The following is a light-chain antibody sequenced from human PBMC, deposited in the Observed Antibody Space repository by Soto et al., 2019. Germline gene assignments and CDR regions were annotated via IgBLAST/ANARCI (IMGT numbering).Light chain of an antibody. CDR2: KAS. Sequence: IQMTQSPSTLSASVGDRVTITCRASQTIDSWLAWYQQRPGKPPNLLIYKASTLASGVPSRFSGSGSGTEFTLTISSLQPDDFATYYCQQYNSYSTFGQGTKVDIK. V-gene: IGKV1-5*03. CDR1: QTIDSW. J-gene: IGKJ1*01. CDR3: QQYNSYST.